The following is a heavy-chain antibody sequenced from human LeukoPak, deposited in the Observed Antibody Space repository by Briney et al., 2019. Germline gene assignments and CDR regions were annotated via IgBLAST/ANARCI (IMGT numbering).Heavy chain of an antibody. Sequence: SVKVSCKASGGTFSSYAITWVRQAPGQGLEWMGGIIPIFGTANYAQKFQGRVTITADKSTSTAYMELSSLRSEDTAMYYCARDVGSGWTGYYYYMDVWGKGTTVTISS. V-gene: IGHV1-69*06. CDR3: ARDVGSGWTGYYYYMDV. CDR1: GGTFSSYA. CDR2: IIPIFGTA. J-gene: IGHJ6*03. D-gene: IGHD6-19*01.